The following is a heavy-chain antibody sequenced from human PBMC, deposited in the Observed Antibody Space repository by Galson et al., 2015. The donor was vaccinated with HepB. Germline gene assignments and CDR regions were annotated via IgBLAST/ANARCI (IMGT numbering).Heavy chain of an antibody. J-gene: IGHJ4*02. CDR2: IDPSDSYT. CDR3: ARLMEYSSSWCPFDY. CDR1: GYSFTSYW. Sequence: QSGAEVKKPGESLRISCKGSGYSFTSYWISWVRQMPGKGLEWMGRIDPSDSYTNYSPSFQGHVTISADKSISTAYLQWSSLKASDTAMYYCARLMEYSSSWCPFDYWGQGTLVTVSS. D-gene: IGHD6-13*01. V-gene: IGHV5-10-1*01.